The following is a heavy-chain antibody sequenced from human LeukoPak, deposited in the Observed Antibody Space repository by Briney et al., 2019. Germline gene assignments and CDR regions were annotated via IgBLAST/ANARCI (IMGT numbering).Heavy chain of an antibody. CDR1: GDSISSGGYS. CDR3: ARDLHYYHNSNYYSGPFDI. V-gene: IGHV4-30-2*01. D-gene: IGHD3-22*01. CDR2: IYHSGST. Sequence: PSETLSLTCAVSGDSISSGGYSWSWIRQPPGKGLEWIGCIYHSGSTYYSPSLKSRVTISLDRSKNQFSLKLNSVTAADTALYYCARDLHYYHNSNYYSGPFDIWGQGTMVTVSS. J-gene: IGHJ3*02.